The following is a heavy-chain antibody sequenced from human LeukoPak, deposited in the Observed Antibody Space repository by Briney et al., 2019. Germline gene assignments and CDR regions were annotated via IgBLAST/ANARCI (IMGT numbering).Heavy chain of an antibody. J-gene: IGHJ6*02. CDR1: GYTFTSYG. CDR2: ISAYNGNT. CDR3: ARDNIVVVPAAADYGMGV. V-gene: IGHV1-18*01. D-gene: IGHD2-2*01. Sequence: ASVKVSCKASGYTFTSYGISWVRHAPGQGLEWMGWISAYNGNTSYAQKLQGRVTMTTDTSTSTAYMELRSLRSDDTAVYYCARDNIVVVPAAADYGMGVWGQGTTVTVSS.